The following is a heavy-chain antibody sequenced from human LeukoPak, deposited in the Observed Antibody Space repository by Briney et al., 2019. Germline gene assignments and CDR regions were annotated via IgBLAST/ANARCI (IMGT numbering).Heavy chain of an antibody. J-gene: IGHJ1*01. V-gene: IGHV1-69*13. CDR2: IIPIFGTA. Sequence: ASVKVSCKASGGTFSSYAISWVRQAPGQGLEWMGGIIPIFGTANYAQKFQGRVTITADESTSTAYMELSSLRSEDTAVYYCARDLGIAVAGPQYFQHWGQGTLVTVSS. CDR3: ARDLGIAVAGPQYFQH. CDR1: GGTFSSYA. D-gene: IGHD6-19*01.